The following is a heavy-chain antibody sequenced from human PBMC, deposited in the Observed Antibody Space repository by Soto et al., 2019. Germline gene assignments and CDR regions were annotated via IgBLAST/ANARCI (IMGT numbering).Heavy chain of an antibody. D-gene: IGHD6-13*01. Sequence: PGGSLRLSCAAAGFTFSTNDMHWVRQGPGKGLEWVSGSGRVGDTYYAGSVKGRFIVSREDAKNSLYLQMNSLRAGDTAVYYCVRTLGIAGNDRGAGVDNWGPGNLVTV. CDR1: GFTFSTND. CDR2: SGRVGDT. J-gene: IGHJ4*02. CDR3: VRTLGIAGNDRGAGVDN. V-gene: IGHV3-13*01.